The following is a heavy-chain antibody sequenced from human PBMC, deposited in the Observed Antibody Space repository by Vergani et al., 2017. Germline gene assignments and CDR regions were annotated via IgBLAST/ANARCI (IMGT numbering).Heavy chain of an antibody. D-gene: IGHD3-22*01. Sequence: QVQLVQSGAEVKKPGSSVKVSCKASGGTFSSYAISWVRQAPGQGLEWMGGIIPIFGTANYAQKFQGRVTITADESTSTAYMELSSLRSEDTAVYYCARGRAPLGRIAMIVDDYYYMDVWGKGP. CDR3: ARGRAPLGRIAMIVDDYYYMDV. J-gene: IGHJ6*03. V-gene: IGHV1-69*01. CDR2: IIPIFGTA. CDR1: GGTFSSYA.